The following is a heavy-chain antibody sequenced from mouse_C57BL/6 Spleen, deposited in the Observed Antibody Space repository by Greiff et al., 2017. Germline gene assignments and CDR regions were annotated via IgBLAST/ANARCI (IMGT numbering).Heavy chain of an antibody. CDR3: ADITTVVDGGLDY. CDR2: IDPANGNT. Sequence: VQLQQSVAELVRPGASVKLSCTASGFNIKNTYMHWVKQRPEQGLEWIGRIDPANGNTKYAPKFQGKATITADTSSNTAYLQLSSLTSEDTAIYYGADITTVVDGGLDYWGQGTTLTVSS. CDR1: GFNIKNTY. V-gene: IGHV14-3*01. D-gene: IGHD1-1*01. J-gene: IGHJ2*01.